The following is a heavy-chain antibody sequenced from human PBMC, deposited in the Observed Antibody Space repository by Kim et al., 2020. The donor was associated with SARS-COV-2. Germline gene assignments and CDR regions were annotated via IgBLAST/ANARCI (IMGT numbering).Heavy chain of an antibody. CDR2: IYYSGST. CDR3: AREGAAAGNEAFDI. J-gene: IGHJ3*02. Sequence: SETLSLTCTVSGGSISSYYWSWIRQPPGKGLEWIGYIYYSGSTNYNPSLKSRVTISVDTSKNQFSLKLSSVTAADTAVYYCAREGAAAGNEAFDIWGQGTMVTVSS. V-gene: IGHV4-59*01. CDR1: GGSISSYY. D-gene: IGHD6-13*01.